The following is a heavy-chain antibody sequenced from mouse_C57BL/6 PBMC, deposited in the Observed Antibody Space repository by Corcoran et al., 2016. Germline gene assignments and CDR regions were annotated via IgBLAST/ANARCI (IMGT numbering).Heavy chain of an antibody. Sequence: QIQLVQSGPELKKPGETVKISCKASGYTFTTYGMSWVKQAPGKGLKWMGWINTYSGVPTYADDFKGRFAFSLETSASTAYLQLNNLKNDDTATYFCARGNWDSFDYWGQGTTLTVSS. V-gene: IGHV9-3*01. CDR3: ARGNWDSFDY. CDR2: INTYSGVP. D-gene: IGHD4-1*01. J-gene: IGHJ2*01. CDR1: GYTFTTYG.